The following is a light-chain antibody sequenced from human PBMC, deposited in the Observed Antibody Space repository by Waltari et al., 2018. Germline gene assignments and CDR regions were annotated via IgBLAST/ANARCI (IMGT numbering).Light chain of an antibody. J-gene: IGKJ5*01. CDR1: QDISNH. CDR3: QQYDSLTLLT. CDR2: VVA. V-gene: IGKV1-33*01. Sequence: DIEMTQSPSSLSASVGEKVTITCWASQDISNHLSWFQQKPGKAPKLLIYVVAKLETGVGSRFSGGGSRADITLTINDVQPEDVATYNCQQYDSLTLLTFGQGTRLE.